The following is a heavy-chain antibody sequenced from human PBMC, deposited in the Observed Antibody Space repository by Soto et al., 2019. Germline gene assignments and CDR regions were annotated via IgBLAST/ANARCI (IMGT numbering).Heavy chain of an antibody. CDR1: GYSLAGYW. Sequence: PVESLKISCNGSGYSLAGYWITWVRQMPWKGLEWMGRIDPSDSQTYYSPSFRGHVTISAAKSITTVFLQWSSLRASDTAMYYCARQIYDSDSGPNFQYYFDSWGQGTLVTVSS. CDR2: IDPSDSQT. V-gene: IGHV5-10-1*01. D-gene: IGHD3-22*01. J-gene: IGHJ4*02. CDR3: ARQIYDSDSGPNFQYYFDS.